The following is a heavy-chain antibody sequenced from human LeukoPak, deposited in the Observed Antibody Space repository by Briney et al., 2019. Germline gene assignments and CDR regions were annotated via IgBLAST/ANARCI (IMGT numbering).Heavy chain of an antibody. J-gene: IGHJ4*02. CDR1: GGSISSYY. CDR2: IYYSGST. CDR3: ARGGDGDYFDY. V-gene: IGHV4-59*01. Sequence: SETLSLTCTVSGGSISSYYWSWLRQPPGKGLEWIGYIYYSGSTNYNPSLTSRVTISVDTSKNQFSLKLSSVTAADTAVYYCARGGDGDYFDYWGQGTLVTVSS. D-gene: IGHD5-24*01.